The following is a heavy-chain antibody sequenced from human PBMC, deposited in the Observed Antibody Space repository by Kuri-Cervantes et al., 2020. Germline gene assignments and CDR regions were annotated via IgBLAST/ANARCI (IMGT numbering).Heavy chain of an antibody. CDR2: IYYSGST. V-gene: IGHV4-61*01. CDR3: ARGDYGSGSYYYYYYYMDV. J-gene: IGHJ6*03. Sequence: GSLRLSCTVSGGSVSSGSYYWSWIRQPPGKGLEWIGYIYYSGSTNYNPSLKSRVTISVDTSKNQFSLKLSSVTAADTAVYYCARGDYGSGSYYYYYYYMDVWGKGTTVTVSS. D-gene: IGHD3-10*01. CDR1: GGSVSSGSYY.